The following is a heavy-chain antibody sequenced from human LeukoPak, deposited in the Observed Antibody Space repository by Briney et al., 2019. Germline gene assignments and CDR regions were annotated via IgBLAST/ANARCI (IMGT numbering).Heavy chain of an antibody. CDR3: ARELYGLGITFGGVTIDAFDI. D-gene: IGHD3-16*01. Sequence: SVKVSCKASGGTFSSYAISWVRQAPGQGLEWMGGIIPIFGTANYAQKFQGRVTITADESTSTAYMELSSLRSKDTAVYYCARELYGLGITFGGVTIDAFDIWGQGTMVTVSS. CDR2: IIPIFGTA. J-gene: IGHJ3*02. V-gene: IGHV1-69*13. CDR1: GGTFSSYA.